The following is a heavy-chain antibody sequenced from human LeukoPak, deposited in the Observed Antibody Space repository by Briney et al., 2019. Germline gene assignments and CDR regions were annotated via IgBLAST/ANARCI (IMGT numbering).Heavy chain of an antibody. CDR1: GGSISSSSYY. V-gene: IGHV4-39*07. CDR3: AREIQGGRAFDI. CDR2: IYYSGST. D-gene: IGHD5-18*01. J-gene: IGHJ3*02. Sequence: SETLSLTCTVSGGSISSSSYYWGWIRQPPGKGLEWIGSIYYSGSTYYNPSLKSRVTISVDTSKNQFSLKLSSVTAADTAVYYCAREIQGGRAFDIWGQGTMVTVSS.